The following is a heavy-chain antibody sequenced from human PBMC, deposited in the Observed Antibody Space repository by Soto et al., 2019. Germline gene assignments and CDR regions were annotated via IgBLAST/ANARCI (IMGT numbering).Heavy chain of an antibody. CDR3: AITTSTVSYWFDP. V-gene: IGHV3-7*03. CDR2: IKEDGTEQ. Sequence: LRLSCAASGFSFSGYWMSWVRQAPGKGPEWVANIKEDGTEQHYVDSVKGRFTISRDNSENSLFLQMNNLRAEDSAIYYCAITTSTVSYWFDPWGPGTQVTVSS. D-gene: IGHD4-4*01. CDR1: GFSFSGYW. J-gene: IGHJ5*02.